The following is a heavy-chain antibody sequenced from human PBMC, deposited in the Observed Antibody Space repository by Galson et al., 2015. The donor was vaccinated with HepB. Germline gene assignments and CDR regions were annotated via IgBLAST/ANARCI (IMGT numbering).Heavy chain of an antibody. CDR3: ASSGY. J-gene: IGHJ4*02. Sequence: SLRLSCAASEVSFGNNAMSWFRQSPGKGLEWVGFIRSKASAGTTEYAASVKGRLSIFRDDSKSVVYLQMSSLKIEDTAVYYCASSGYWGQGALVTVSS. CDR1: EVSFGNNA. CDR2: IRSKASAGTT. V-gene: IGHV3-49*03. D-gene: IGHD1-26*01.